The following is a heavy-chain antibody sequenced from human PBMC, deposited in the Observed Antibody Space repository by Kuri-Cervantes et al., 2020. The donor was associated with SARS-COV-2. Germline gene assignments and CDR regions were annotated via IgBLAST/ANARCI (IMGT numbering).Heavy chain of an antibody. CDR3: AGGYYYDSSGPVPRYYFDY. V-gene: IGHV4-4*02. J-gene: IGHJ4*02. Sequence: GSLRLSCAVSGGSISSSNWWSWVRQPPGKGLEWIGEINHSGSTNYNPSLKSRVTISVDTSKNQFSLKLSSVTAADTAVYYCAGGYYYDSSGPVPRYYFDYWGQGTLVTVSS. CDR2: INHSGST. D-gene: IGHD3-22*01. CDR1: GGSISSSNW.